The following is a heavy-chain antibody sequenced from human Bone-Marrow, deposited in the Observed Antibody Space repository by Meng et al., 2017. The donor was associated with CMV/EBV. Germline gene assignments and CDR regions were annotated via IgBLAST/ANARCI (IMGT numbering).Heavy chain of an antibody. CDR1: GFTVSNNY. V-gene: IGHV3-53*01. J-gene: IGHJ4*02. CDR2: IYTDGRT. CDR3: ASRPGGDHPYFDY. D-gene: IGHD4-17*01. Sequence: GGSLRLSCAASGFTVSNNYVTWVRQAPGKGLEWVSLIYTDGRTFYADSVKGRFTVSRDNSNNTLNLQMNSFRAEDTAVYYCASRPGGDHPYFDYWGQGTLVTVSS.